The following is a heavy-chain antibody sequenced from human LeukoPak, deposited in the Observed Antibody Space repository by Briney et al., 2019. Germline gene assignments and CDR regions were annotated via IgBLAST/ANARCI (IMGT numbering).Heavy chain of an antibody. J-gene: IGHJ3*02. CDR1: GGSFSGYY. V-gene: IGHV4-34*01. Sequence: SETLSLXCAVYGGSFSGYYWSWIRQPPGKELEWIGEINHSGSTNYNPSLKSRVTISVDTSKNQFSLKLSSVTAADTAVYYCARAPRVVVPAAIGAFDIWGQGTMVTVSS. CDR3: ARAPRVVVPAAIGAFDI. D-gene: IGHD2-2*01. CDR2: INHSGST.